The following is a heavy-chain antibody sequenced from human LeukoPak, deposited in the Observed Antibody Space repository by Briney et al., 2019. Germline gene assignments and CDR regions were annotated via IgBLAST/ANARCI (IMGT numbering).Heavy chain of an antibody. J-gene: IGHJ5*02. CDR1: GGSISSGDYY. CDR3: ARDFRVGRDFKNNWFDP. D-gene: IGHD1-26*01. V-gene: IGHV4-30-4*01. Sequence: MSSQTLSLTCTVSGGSISSGDYYWSWIRQPPGKGLEWIGYIYYSGSTYYNPSLKSRVTISVDTSKNQFSLKLSSVTAADTAVYYCARDFRVGRDFKNNWFDPWGQGTLVTVSS. CDR2: IYYSGST.